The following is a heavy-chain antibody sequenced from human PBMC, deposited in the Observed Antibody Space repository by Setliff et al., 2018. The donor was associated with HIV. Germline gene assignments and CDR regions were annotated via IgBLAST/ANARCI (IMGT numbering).Heavy chain of an antibody. CDR1: GFSISSGFF. Sequence: PSETLSLTCAVSGFSISSGFFWGWVRQPPGKGLEWIGSIYQSGTTYYNPALKSRVTISVDTSKNQFSLRLTSVTAADTAVYFCARVETTVTSRLDYWGQGTPVTVSS. CDR2: IYQSGTT. CDR3: ARVETTVTSRLDY. D-gene: IGHD4-17*01. V-gene: IGHV4-38-2*01. J-gene: IGHJ4*02.